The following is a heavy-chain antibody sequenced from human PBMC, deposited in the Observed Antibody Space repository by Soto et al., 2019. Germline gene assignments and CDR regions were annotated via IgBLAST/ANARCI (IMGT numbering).Heavy chain of an antibody. D-gene: IGHD6-19*01. CDR2: ISYDGSNK. CDR1: GFTFSSYA. Sequence: QVQLVESGGGVVQPGRSLRLSCAASGFTFSSYAMHWVRQAPGKGLEWVAVISYDGSNKYYADSVKGGFTISRDNSKNQLNLQMNSLRAEDTAVYYCAGSSGHHAFDIWGQGTMVTVSS. V-gene: IGHV3-30-3*01. CDR3: AGSSGHHAFDI. J-gene: IGHJ3*02.